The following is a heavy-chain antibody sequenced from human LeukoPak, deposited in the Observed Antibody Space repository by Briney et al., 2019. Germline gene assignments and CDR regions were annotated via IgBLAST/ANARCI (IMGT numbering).Heavy chain of an antibody. V-gene: IGHV3-74*01. CDR1: GFTFNNYW. Sequence: QPGGSLRLSCAASGFTFNNYWIHWVRHVPGKGLVWASRINNDGSSASYVDSVKGRFTISRDNAKNTLFLQMNSLRAEDTAVYYCARRGTGHGMDVWGQGTTVIVSS. CDR3: ARRGTGHGMDV. D-gene: IGHD1-1*01. CDR2: INNDGSSA. J-gene: IGHJ6*02.